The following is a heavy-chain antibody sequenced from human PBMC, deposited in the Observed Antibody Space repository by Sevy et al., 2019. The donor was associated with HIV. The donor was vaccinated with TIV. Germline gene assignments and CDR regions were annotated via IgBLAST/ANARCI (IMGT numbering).Heavy chain of an antibody. J-gene: IGHJ3*02. CDR2: LNGSGGRT. D-gene: IGHD1-26*01. V-gene: IGHV3-23*01. CDR3: AKDTDSGSYLNDAFDI. CDR1: GFTFSSFA. Sequence: GGSLRLSCAASGFTFSSFAMSWVRQTPGKGLEWVSGLNGSGGRTYYPDSVKGRFTISRDNSKNTLYLQMNSLRAEDTAVDYCAKDTDSGSYLNDAFDIWGQGTMVTVSS.